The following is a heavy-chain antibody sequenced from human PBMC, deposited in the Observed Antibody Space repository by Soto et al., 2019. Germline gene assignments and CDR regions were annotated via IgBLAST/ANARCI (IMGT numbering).Heavy chain of an antibody. D-gene: IGHD4-17*01. Sequence: GASVKVSCKASGYTFTTHYMHWVRQAPGQGLEWMGIINPSGGNTNYAQKFQGRVTMTSDTSTSTVYMELSSLTTDDTAVYYCARVIVPTTVTTSNWFDPWCQGTLVTVSS. J-gene: IGHJ5*02. CDR1: GYTFTTHY. CDR3: ARVIVPTTVTTSNWFDP. V-gene: IGHV1-46*01. CDR2: INPSGGNT.